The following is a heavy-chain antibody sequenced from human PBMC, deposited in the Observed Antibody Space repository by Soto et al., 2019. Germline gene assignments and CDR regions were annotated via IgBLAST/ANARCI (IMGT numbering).Heavy chain of an antibody. CDR3: ARDTFDDILTGYYPFDY. Sequence: SGKVSCKASGGTFSSYAISWVRQAPGQGLEWMGGIIPIFSTANYAQKLQGRVTMTTDTSTSTAYMELRSLRSDDTAVYYCARDTFDDILTGYYPFDYWGQGTLVTVSS. V-gene: IGHV1-69*05. CDR1: GGTFSSYA. J-gene: IGHJ4*02. D-gene: IGHD3-9*01. CDR2: IIPIFSTA.